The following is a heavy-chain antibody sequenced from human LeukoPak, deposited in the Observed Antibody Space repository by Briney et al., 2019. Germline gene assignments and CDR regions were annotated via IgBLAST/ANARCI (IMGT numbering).Heavy chain of an antibody. V-gene: IGHV5-51*01. J-gene: IGHJ4*02. CDR3: ARIRDGYNPEAGYFDY. D-gene: IGHD5-24*01. CDR1: GYSFTSYW. CDR2: IYPGDSDT. Sequence: GDSLKISCKGSGYSFTSYWIGWVRQMPGKGLEWMGIIYPGDSDTRYSPSFQGQVTISADKSISTAYLQWSSLKASDTAMYYCARIRDGYNPEAGYFDYWGQGTLVTVSS.